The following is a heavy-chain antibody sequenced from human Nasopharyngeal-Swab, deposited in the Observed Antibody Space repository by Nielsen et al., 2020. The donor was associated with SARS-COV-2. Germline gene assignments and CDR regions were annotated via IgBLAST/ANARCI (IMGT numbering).Heavy chain of an antibody. J-gene: IGHJ4*02. CDR3: ARDSRGTSQGQFDY. CDR1: RYTFPSHY. Sequence: VKVSCKASRYTFPSHYMHWVRQAPGQGLEWMGIINPSGGSTSYAQKFQGRVTMTRDTSTSTVYMELSSLRSEDTAVYYCARDSRGTSQGQFDYWGQGTLVTVSS. V-gene: IGHV1-46*01. CDR2: INPSGGST.